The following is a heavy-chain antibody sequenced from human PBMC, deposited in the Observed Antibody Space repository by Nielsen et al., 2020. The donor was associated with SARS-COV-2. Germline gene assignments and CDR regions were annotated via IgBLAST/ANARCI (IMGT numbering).Heavy chain of an antibody. Sequence: LSLTCAASGFIVSDKYMSWVRQAPGKGLECVSVIYSGGSTYYADSVKGRFTISRDNSKNTLYLQMNSLRAEDTAVYYCAGAPRLGGAFDIWGQGTMVTVSS. D-gene: IGHD1-26*01. V-gene: IGHV3-66*01. CDR1: GFIVSDKY. J-gene: IGHJ3*02. CDR3: AGAPRLGGAFDI. CDR2: IYSGGST.